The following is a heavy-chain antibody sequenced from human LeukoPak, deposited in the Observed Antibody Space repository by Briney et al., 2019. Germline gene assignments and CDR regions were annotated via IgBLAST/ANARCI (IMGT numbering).Heavy chain of an antibody. J-gene: IGHJ3*02. Sequence: SETLSLTCAVSDDSFSSHYWTWIRQPPGKGLECIGYISYIGSTNYNPSLKSRVTSSIDTSKNQFSLKLSSVTAADTAVYYCARDLVTVTKGFDIWGQGTMVSVSS. CDR3: ARDLVTVTKGFDI. CDR2: ISYIGST. CDR1: DDSFSSHY. D-gene: IGHD4-17*01. V-gene: IGHV4-59*11.